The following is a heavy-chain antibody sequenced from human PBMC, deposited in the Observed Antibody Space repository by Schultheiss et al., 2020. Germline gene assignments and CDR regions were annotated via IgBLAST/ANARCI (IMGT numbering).Heavy chain of an antibody. V-gene: IGHV3-23*01. J-gene: IGHJ6*02. CDR2: ISGSGGST. CDR1: GFSFSNYW. CDR3: ARGGTVTTYYYYGMDV. D-gene: IGHD4-17*01. Sequence: GGSLRLSCAASGFSFSNYWMHWVRQVPGKGLVWVSAISGSGGSTYYADSVKGRFTISRDDSKNTLYLQMNSLRAEDTALYHCARGGTVTTYYYYGMDVWGQGTTVTVSS.